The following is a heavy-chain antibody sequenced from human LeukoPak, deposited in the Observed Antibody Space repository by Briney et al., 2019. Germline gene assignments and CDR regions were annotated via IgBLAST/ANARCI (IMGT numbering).Heavy chain of an antibody. J-gene: IGHJ4*02. CDR3: ARGDFWSGQQLDY. V-gene: IGHV4-39*02. CDR2: IYYSGDA. D-gene: IGHD3-3*01. Sequence: SETLSLTCSVSGGSISSSSNYWGWIRQPPGKGLEWIGSIYYSGDAYYNPSLKSRVTISVDTSKNHFSLRLSSVTAADTAVYYCARGDFWSGQQLDYWGQGTLVTLSS. CDR1: GGSISSSSNY.